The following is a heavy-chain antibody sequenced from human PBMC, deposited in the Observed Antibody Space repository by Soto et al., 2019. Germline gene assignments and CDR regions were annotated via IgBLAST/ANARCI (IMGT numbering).Heavy chain of an antibody. J-gene: IGHJ6*01. CDR1: GGSVSSSNYY. CDR3: ARDCRRSSSLYAYYDYGMDV. CDR2: IYYRGNT. V-gene: IGHV4-61*01. Sequence: QVQLQESGPGLVKPSETLSLTCTVSGGSVSSSNYYWSWIRQPPGKGLEWIGYIYYRGNTNYNPSLKSRLTISIDTSKNQYSLKLSTVTAADTAVYYCARDCRRSSSLYAYYDYGMDVWGQGTTVTVSS. D-gene: IGHD6-6*01.